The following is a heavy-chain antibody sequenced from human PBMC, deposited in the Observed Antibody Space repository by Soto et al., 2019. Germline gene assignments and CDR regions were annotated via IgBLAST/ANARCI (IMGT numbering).Heavy chain of an antibody. CDR2: IYPGDSDT. CDR3: ATLYRASDRLLYGMDV. CDR1: GYTFTIYW. D-gene: IGHD2-2*01. Sequence: GESLKISCKGSGYTFTIYWIAWVRQMPGKGLEWMGIIYPGDSDTRYSPSFQGQVTISADKSISTAYLQWSSLKASDTAMYYCATLYRASDRLLYGMDVWGQGTTVTVSS. J-gene: IGHJ6*02. V-gene: IGHV5-51*01.